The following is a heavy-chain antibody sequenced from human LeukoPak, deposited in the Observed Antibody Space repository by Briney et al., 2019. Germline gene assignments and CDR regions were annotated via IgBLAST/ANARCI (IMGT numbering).Heavy chain of an antibody. CDR2: IWYDGTNK. V-gene: IGHV3-33*06. J-gene: IGHJ4*02. D-gene: IGHD4-23*01. CDR1: GFTFSSHG. CDR3: AKGVPERWELHYFDS. Sequence: GRSLRLSCAASGFTFSSHGIHWVRQAPGRGLEWVAVIWYDGTNKYYEDSVKGRFSISRDDSKNTVYLQMNSLRVEDTAVYYCAKGVPERWELHYFDSWGQGTLVTVSS.